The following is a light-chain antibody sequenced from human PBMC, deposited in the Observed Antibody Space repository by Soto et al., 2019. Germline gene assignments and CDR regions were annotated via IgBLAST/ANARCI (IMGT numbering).Light chain of an antibody. V-gene: IGLV1-44*01. CDR1: SSNIGGNL. CDR2: NNN. Sequence: QTVVTQSPSTSGTPGQRVTISCSGSSSNIGGNLVNWYQQIPGTAPKILIYNNNQRPSGVPDRFSGSKSGTSASLAISGLQSEDEADYYCAVWDDSLNGVLFGGGTKVTVL. CDR3: AVWDDSLNGVL. J-gene: IGLJ2*01.